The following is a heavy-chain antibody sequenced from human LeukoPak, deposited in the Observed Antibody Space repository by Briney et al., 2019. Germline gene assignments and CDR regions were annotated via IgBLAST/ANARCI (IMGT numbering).Heavy chain of an antibody. CDR1: GFPFSTFW. CDR2: IRSKAYGGTT. Sequence: GGSLRLSCAVSGFPFSTFWMSWFRQAPGKGLEWVGFIRSKAYGGTTEYAASVKGRFTISRDDSKSIAYLQMNSLKTEDTAVYYCTRDRIAYCGGDCYPPDLNFDYWGQGTLVTVSS. J-gene: IGHJ4*02. D-gene: IGHD2-21*02. V-gene: IGHV3-49*03. CDR3: TRDRIAYCGGDCYPPDLNFDY.